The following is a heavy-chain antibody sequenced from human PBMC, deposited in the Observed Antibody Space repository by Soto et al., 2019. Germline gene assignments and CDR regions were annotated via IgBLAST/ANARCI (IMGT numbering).Heavy chain of an antibody. CDR2: ISAYNGNT. CDR3: ARDLTPGLVDH. Sequence: QVQLVQSGAEVKKPGASVKVSCKASGYTFTSYGISWVRQAPGQGLEWMGWISAYNGNTNYAQKLQGRVTMTTDTSTSPAYIELRRLRSDATAVYYCARDLTPGLVDHWGQGTLVTVSS. D-gene: IGHD3-9*01. V-gene: IGHV1-18*01. J-gene: IGHJ4*02. CDR1: GYTFTSYG.